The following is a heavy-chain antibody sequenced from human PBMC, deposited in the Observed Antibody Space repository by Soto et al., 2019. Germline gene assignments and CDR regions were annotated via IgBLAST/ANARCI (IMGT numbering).Heavy chain of an antibody. J-gene: IGHJ6*02. CDR3: ARSEETYYYYYGMDV. CDR2: IYYSGST. Sequence: SESLSLTCTVSGGSISSYYWSWIRQPPRKGLEWIGYIYYSGSTNYNPSLKSRVTISVDTSKNQFSLKLSSVTAADTAVYYCARSEETYYYYYGMDVWGQGTTVTVSS. CDR1: GGSISSYY. V-gene: IGHV4-59*01.